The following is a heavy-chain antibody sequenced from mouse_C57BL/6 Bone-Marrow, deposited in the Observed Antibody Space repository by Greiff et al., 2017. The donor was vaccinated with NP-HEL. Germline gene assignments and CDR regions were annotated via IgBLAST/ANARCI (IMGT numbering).Heavy chain of an antibody. D-gene: IGHD1-1*01. CDR3: ARPSYYGYAMDY. CDR2: ITSCGSYS. CDR1: GFTFSSYG. Sequence: EVMLQPPLGDLVIPGRSLKLSCAASGFTFSSYGMSWVRQTPDNMLEWVATITSCGSYSYYPDSVQGRFTFSIDNAKNTLYLQMSSLKSEDTAMYYCARPSYYGYAMDYWGQGTSVTVSS. V-gene: IGHV5-6*01. J-gene: IGHJ4*01.